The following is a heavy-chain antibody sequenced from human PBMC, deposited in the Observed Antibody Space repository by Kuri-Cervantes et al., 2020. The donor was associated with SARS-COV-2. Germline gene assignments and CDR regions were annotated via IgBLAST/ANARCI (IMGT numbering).Heavy chain of an antibody. V-gene: IGHV4-34*01. CDR3: AKGGHGLIAILTSYYYYYGMDV. J-gene: IGHJ6*02. CDR1: GGSFSGYY. D-gene: IGHD2-21*01. Sequence: SETLSLTCAVYGGSFSGYYWSWIRQPPGKGLEWIGEINHSGSTNYNPSLKSRVTISVDTSKNQFSLKLSSVTAADTAVYYCAKGGHGLIAILTSYYYYYGMDVWGQGTTVTVSS. CDR2: INHSGST.